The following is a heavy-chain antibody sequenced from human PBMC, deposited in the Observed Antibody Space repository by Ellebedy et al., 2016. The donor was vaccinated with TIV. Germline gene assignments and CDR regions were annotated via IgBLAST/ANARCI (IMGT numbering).Heavy chain of an antibody. CDR2: MNPNSGNT. Sequence: ASVKVSCKASGGTFSSYAISWVRQATGQGLEWMGWMNPNSGNTCYAQKFQGRVTMTRNTSISTAYMELSSLRSEDTAVYYCARAPSGSYDYWGQGTLVTVSS. CDR1: GGTFSSYA. J-gene: IGHJ4*02. D-gene: IGHD1-26*01. CDR3: ARAPSGSYDY. V-gene: IGHV1-8*02.